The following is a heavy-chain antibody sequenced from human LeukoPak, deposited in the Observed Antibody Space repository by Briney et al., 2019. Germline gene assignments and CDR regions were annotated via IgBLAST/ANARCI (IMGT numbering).Heavy chain of an antibody. CDR1: GGSISSYY. D-gene: IGHD6-13*01. V-gene: IGHV4-59*01. CDR2: IYYSGST. CDR3: ARLSAAVQH. J-gene: IGHJ1*01. Sequence: TSETLSLTCTVSGGSISSYYWSWIRQPPGKGLEWIGYIYYSGSTNYNPSLKSRVTISVDTSKNQFSQKLSSVTAADTAVYYCARLSAAVQHWGQGTLVTVSS.